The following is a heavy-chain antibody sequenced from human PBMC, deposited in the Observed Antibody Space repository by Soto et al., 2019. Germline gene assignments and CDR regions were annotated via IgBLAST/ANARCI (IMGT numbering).Heavy chain of an antibody. CDR1: GFTFDDYA. CDR2: INWNSGSI. D-gene: IGHD6-13*01. CDR3: VKDESINWYSGHFRH. V-gene: IGHV3-9*01. Sequence: GGSLRLSCAASGFTFDDYAMPWVRQVPGKGLEWVSGINWNSGSIGYGDSVKGRFAISRDNAKNSLHLQMNSLSAEDKAFYYCVKDESINWYSGHFRHWGQGTRVTVSS. J-gene: IGHJ1*01.